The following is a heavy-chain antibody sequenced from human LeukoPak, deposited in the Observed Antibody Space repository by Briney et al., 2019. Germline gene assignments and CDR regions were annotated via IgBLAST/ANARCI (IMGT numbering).Heavy chain of an antibody. CDR2: IGSSGSAI. CDR1: GFTFSSYE. CDR3: ARVYYYDSSGYQDSYFDY. D-gene: IGHD3-22*01. V-gene: IGHV3-48*03. Sequence: GGSLRLSXAASGFTFSSYEMIWVRQAPGKGLEWISYIGSSGSAIYYADSVKGRFTISRENAKNSLYLQMNSLRAEDTAVYCCARVYYYDSSGYQDSYFDYWGQGALVTVSS. J-gene: IGHJ4*02.